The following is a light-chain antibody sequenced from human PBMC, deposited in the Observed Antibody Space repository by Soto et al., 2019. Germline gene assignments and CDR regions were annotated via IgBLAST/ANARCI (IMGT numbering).Light chain of an antibody. CDR3: QQTYSPPSIT. CDR1: QSINTS. Sequence: DIQMTQSPSSLSASVGDRVTITCRASQSINTSLNWYQQQPGKAPKLLLYGASSLQGGVPSRFSGSGSGADFTLSISSLQPEDFATYYCQQTYSPPSITFGQGKRLDI. V-gene: IGKV1-39*01. CDR2: GAS. J-gene: IGKJ5*01.